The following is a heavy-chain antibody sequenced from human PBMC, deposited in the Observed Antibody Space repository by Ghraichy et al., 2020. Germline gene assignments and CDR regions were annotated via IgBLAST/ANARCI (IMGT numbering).Heavy chain of an antibody. CDR3: AREVDLREVTTFFVY. D-gene: IGHD4-17*01. V-gene: IGHV7-4-1*02. CDR1: GYTFTSYA. J-gene: IGHJ4*02. CDR2: INTNTGNP. Sequence: ASVKVSCKASGYTFTSYAMNWVRQAPGQGLEWMGWINTNTGNPTYAQGFTGRFVFSLDTSVSTAYLQISSLKSEDTAVYYCAREVDLREVTTFFVYWGQGTLVTVSS.